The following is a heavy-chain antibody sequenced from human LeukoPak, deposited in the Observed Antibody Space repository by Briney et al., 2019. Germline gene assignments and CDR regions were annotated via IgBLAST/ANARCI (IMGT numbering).Heavy chain of an antibody. J-gene: IGHJ4*02. D-gene: IGHD3-10*01. Sequence: SQPLSLTCSVSGGSLSSGGYFWRWIRQHPGKGLEWIGYIYYSGSAYYSPSLKSRVTISVDTSENQFSLKLSTVTAADTAVYYCARVNYGSATKEDYWGQGTLVTVSS. CDR1: GGSLSSGGYF. CDR2: IYYSGSA. V-gene: IGHV4-31*03. CDR3: ARVNYGSATKEDY.